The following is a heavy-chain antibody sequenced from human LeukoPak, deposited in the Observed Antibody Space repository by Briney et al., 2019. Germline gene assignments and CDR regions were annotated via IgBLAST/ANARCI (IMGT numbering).Heavy chain of an antibody. CDR3: ARDVGATEDYFDY. Sequence: GGSLRLSCAASGFTFSSYWMSWVRQAPGKGLEWVANIKDDGSEKFFVDSVKGRFTISRDNAKNSLYLQMNSLRAEDTAVYYCARDVGATEDYFDYWGQGTLVTVSS. J-gene: IGHJ4*02. V-gene: IGHV3-7*01. CDR2: IKDDGSEK. CDR1: GFTFSSYW. D-gene: IGHD1-26*01.